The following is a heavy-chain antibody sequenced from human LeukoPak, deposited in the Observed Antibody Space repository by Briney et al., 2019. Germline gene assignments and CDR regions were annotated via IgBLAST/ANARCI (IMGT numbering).Heavy chain of an antibody. V-gene: IGHV4-30-2*01. Sequence: SETLSLTCAVSGGSISSGGYSWSWIRQPPGKGLEWIGYIYHSGSTYYNPSLKSRVTISVDRSKNQFSLKLSSVTAADTAVYYCARGWVRRSLDYWGQGTLVTVSS. D-gene: IGHD4-23*01. CDR1: GGSISSGGYS. J-gene: IGHJ4*02. CDR2: IYHSGST. CDR3: ARGWVRRSLDY.